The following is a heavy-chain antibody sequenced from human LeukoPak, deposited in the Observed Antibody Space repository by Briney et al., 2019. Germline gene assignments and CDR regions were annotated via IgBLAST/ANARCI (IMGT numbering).Heavy chain of an antibody. CDR3: ARLSYDFWSGYWRPRGNFDY. J-gene: IGHJ4*02. CDR1: GGSFSGYH. CDR2: INHSGST. V-gene: IGHV4-34*01. Sequence: SETLSLTCAVYGGSFSGYHLSWIRQPPGKGLEWIGEINHSGSTNYNPSLKSRVTISVDTSKNQFSLKLSSVTVEDTAVYYCARLSYDFWSGYWRPRGNFDYWGQGTLVTVSS. D-gene: IGHD3-3*01.